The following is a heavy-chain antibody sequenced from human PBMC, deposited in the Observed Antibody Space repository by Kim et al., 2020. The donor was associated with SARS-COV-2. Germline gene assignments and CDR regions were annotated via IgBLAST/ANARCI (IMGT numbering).Heavy chain of an antibody. Sequence: SETLSLTCTVSGGSISSSSYYWGWIRQPPGKGLEWIGSIYDSGSTYYNPSLKSRVTISVDTSKNQFSLKLSSGTAADTAVYYCARDGMYSRNWFDPWGQGTLVTVSS. D-gene: IGHD6-13*01. CDR1: GGSISSSSYY. J-gene: IGHJ5*01. CDR2: IYDSGST. CDR3: ARDGMYSRNWFDP. V-gene: IGHV4-39*07.